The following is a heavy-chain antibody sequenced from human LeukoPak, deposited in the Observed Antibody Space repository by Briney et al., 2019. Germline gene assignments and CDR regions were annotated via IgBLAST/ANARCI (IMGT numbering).Heavy chain of an antibody. J-gene: IGHJ4*02. V-gene: IGHV3-23*01. CDR3: AKRGCFYDENGYYYFDY. D-gene: IGHD2/OR15-2a*01. CDR2: ISGGGGSI. CDR1: GVIFTIYA. Sequence: PGGAPRLSCAASGVIFTIYARSWVREVPGKGLERGSAISGGGGSIYYTDSVKGRFTIFRDNSKNTLYLQMNRMRAEDSAVYYCAKRGCFYDENGYYYFDYWGQGTLVTVSS.